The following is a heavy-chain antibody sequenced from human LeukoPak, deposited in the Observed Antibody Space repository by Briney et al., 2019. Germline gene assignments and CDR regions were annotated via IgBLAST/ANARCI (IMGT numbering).Heavy chain of an antibody. CDR1: GGTFSSYA. CDR2: IIPILGIA. V-gene: IGHV1-69*04. CDR3: ARDQGGSGYSYGYY. D-gene: IGHD5-18*01. Sequence: SVKVSCKASGGTFSSYAISWVRQAPGQGLEWMGRIIPILGIANYAQKFQGRVTITADKSTSTAYMELSSLRSEDTAAYYCARDQGGSGYSYGYYWGQGTLVTVSS. J-gene: IGHJ4*02.